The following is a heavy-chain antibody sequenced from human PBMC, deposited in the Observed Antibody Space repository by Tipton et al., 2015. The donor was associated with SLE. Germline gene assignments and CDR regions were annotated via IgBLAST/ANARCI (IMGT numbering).Heavy chain of an antibody. D-gene: IGHD3-3*01. V-gene: IGHV4-39*07. Sequence: TLPLTCTVSGGSISSSSYYWGWIRQPPGKGLEWIGSIYYSGSTYYNPSLKSRVTISVDTSKNQFSLKLSSVTAADTAVYYCATWRGYDFWTGYSPYYFDYWGQGTLVTVSS. CDR2: IYYSGST. J-gene: IGHJ4*02. CDR3: ATWRGYDFWTGYSPYYFDY. CDR1: GGSISSSSYY.